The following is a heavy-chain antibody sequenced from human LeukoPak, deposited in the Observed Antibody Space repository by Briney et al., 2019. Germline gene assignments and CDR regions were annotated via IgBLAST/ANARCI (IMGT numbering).Heavy chain of an antibody. CDR1: GFTFSSHA. J-gene: IGHJ4*02. V-gene: IGHV3-23*01. CDR3: AKDYCSGGSCYSPQGYFDY. CDR2: ISGSGGST. D-gene: IGHD2-15*01. Sequence: PGGSLRLSCAASGFTFSSHAMSWVRQAPGKGLEWVSAISGSGGSTYYADSVKGRFTISRDNSKNTLYLQMNSLRAEDTAVYYCAKDYCSGGSCYSPQGYFDYWGQGTLVTVSS.